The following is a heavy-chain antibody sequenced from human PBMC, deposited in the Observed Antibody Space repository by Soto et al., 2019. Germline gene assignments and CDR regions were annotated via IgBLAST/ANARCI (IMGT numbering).Heavy chain of an antibody. CDR3: ARDLGGWPDY. CDR1: GYTFTSSA. CDR2: INAGNGNT. V-gene: IGHV1-3*01. Sequence: QVQLVQSGAEVKKPGASVKVSCKASGYTFTSSAIHWVRPAPGQRLEWMGWINAGNGNTKDSQKFQDIVTITRDTSASTAYMELSSLRSEDTAVYYCARDLGGWPDYWGQGPLVTVSS. D-gene: IGHD6-19*01. J-gene: IGHJ4*02.